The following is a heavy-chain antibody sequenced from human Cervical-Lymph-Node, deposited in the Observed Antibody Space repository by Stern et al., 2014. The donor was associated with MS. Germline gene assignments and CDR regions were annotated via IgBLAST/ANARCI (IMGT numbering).Heavy chain of an antibody. CDR2: IWYDGSNP. CDR1: GFSFSRYA. J-gene: IGHJ4*02. D-gene: IGHD6-13*01. V-gene: IGHV3-33*01. Sequence: MQLVESVGGVVQPGRSLRLSCAASGFSFSRYAMHWVRQAPGKGLEWVALIWYDGSNPYYADSVTGRSTISRDNFKNTLYLQMNSLRAEDTAVYYCASAYSSSHYYFDYWGQGTLVTVSS. CDR3: ASAYSSSHYYFDY.